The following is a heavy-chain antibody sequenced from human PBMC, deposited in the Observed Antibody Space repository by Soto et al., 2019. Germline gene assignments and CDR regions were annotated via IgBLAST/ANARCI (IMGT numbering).Heavy chain of an antibody. CDR2: INPSGGST. Sequence: QVQLVQSGAEVKKPGASVKVSCKASGYTFTNYYIHWVRQAPGQGLEWMGIINPSGGSTSYAQKFQGRVTMTRDTSTSTLYMEVRSLRSDDTDVYYCARGIGADDGDYGYSDYWGQGSLVTVSS. D-gene: IGHD4-17*01. V-gene: IGHV1-46*01. CDR1: GYTFTNYY. J-gene: IGHJ4*02. CDR3: ARGIGADDGDYGYSDY.